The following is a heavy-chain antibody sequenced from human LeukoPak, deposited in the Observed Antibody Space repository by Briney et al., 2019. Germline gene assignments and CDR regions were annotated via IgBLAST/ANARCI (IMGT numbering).Heavy chain of an antibody. CDR2: IYKTGYT. V-gene: IGHV4-38-2*02. CDR3: ARHERCSSINCIYNWFDP. D-gene: IGHD2-2*01. Sequence: SETLSLTCTVSDFSINTGHYWGWIRQPPGKGLEWIGSIYKTGYTYYNPSLKSRVTIFVDPSKNQFSLNLRSVTAADTAVYYCARHERCSSINCIYNWFDPWGQGTLVIVSS. J-gene: IGHJ5*02. CDR1: DFSINTGHY.